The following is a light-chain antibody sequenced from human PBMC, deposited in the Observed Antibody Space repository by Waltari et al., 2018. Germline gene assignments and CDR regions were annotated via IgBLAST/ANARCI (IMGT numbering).Light chain of an antibody. CDR3: QQYGSSPTWT. J-gene: IGKJ1*01. CDR2: GAS. CDR1: QSVSSSY. V-gene: IGKV3-20*01. Sequence: EILFPQSPGTLSLSPGERATLSCRASQSVSSSYLAWYQQKPGQAPRLLIYGASSRATGIPDRFSGSGSGTDFTLTISRLEPEDFAVYYCQQYGSSPTWTFGQGTKVEIK.